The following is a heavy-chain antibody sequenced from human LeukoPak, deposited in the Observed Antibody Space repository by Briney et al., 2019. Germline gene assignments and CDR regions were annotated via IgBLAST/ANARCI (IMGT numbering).Heavy chain of an antibody. CDR1: GGSFSGYY. Sequence: SETLSLTCAVYGGSFSGYYWSWIRQPPGKGLEWIGEINHSGSTNYNPSLKSRVTISVDTSKNQFSLKLSSVTAADTAVYYCAGAPGTYYYDSSGSKYFQHWGQGTLVTVSS. J-gene: IGHJ1*01. V-gene: IGHV4-34*01. CDR3: AGAPGTYYYDSSGSKYFQH. CDR2: INHSGST. D-gene: IGHD3-22*01.